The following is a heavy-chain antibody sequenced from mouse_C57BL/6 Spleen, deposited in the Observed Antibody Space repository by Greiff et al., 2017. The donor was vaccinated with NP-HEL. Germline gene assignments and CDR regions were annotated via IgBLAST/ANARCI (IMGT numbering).Heavy chain of an antibody. CDR1: GFTFSSYG. CDR3: ARHEITTVVAPVFDV. CDR2: ISSGGSYT. D-gene: IGHD1-1*01. J-gene: IGHJ1*03. V-gene: IGHV5-6*01. Sequence: DVQLVESGGDLVKPGGSLKLSCAASGFTFSSYGMSWVRQTPDKRLEWVATISSGGSYTYYPDSVKGRFTISRDNAKNTLYLQMSSLKSEDTAMYYCARHEITTVVAPVFDVWGTGTTVTVSS.